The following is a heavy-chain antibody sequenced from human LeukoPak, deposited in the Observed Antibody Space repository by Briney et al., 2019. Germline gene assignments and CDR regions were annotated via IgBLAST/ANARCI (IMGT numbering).Heavy chain of an antibody. D-gene: IGHD3-3*01. J-gene: IGHJ4*02. Sequence: PGGSLRLSCAASGFTFSDYYISWIRQAPGRGLEWVSYISTSGTNIYYADSVKGRFTISRDNSKNTLYLQMNSLRPDDTAVYYCAKDKRITTFGVVIIHDYFDYWGQGTLVTFSS. CDR2: ISTSGTNI. CDR1: GFTFSDYY. CDR3: AKDKRITTFGVVIIHDYFDY. V-gene: IGHV3-11*04.